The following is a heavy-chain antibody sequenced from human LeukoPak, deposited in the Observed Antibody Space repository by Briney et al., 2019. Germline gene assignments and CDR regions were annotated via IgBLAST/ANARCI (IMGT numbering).Heavy chain of an antibody. Sequence: GASVKVSCKASGYTFINSGITWVRQAPGQGLEWMGWISAYNRNTDYAQKFQGRVTMTTDTSTTTAYMHLTSLSSDDTAVYYCARGRDKGDYWGQGTLVTVSS. V-gene: IGHV1-18*01. CDR2: ISAYNRNT. J-gene: IGHJ4*02. CDR3: ARGRDKGDY. CDR1: GYTFINSG.